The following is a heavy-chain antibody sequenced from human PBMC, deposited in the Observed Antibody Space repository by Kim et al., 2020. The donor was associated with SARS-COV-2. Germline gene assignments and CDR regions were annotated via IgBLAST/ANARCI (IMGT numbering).Heavy chain of an antibody. CDR1: GFTFSSYG. V-gene: IGHV3-30*18. Sequence: GGSLRLSCAASGFTFSSYGMHWVRQAPGKGLEWVAVISYDGSNKYYADSVNGRFTISRDNSKNTLYLQMNSLRAEDTAVYYCAKGRTSYGDYGLDYWGQGTLVTVSS. CDR2: ISYDGSNK. J-gene: IGHJ4*02. CDR3: AKGRTSYGDYGLDY. D-gene: IGHD4-17*01.